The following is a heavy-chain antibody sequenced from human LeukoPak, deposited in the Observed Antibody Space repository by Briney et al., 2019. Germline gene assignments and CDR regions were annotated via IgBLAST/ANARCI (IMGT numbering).Heavy chain of an antibody. CDR2: IIPILGIA. D-gene: IGHD3-22*01. CDR3: ARDYDSSGYYYFNY. Sequence: GASVNVSCKSSGYTFTSYGISWVRRAPGQGLEWMGRIIPILGIANYAQKFQGRVTITADKSTSTAYMELSSLRSEDTAVYYCARDYDSSGYYYFNYWGQGTLATVSS. J-gene: IGHJ4*02. CDR1: GYTFTSYG. V-gene: IGHV1-69*04.